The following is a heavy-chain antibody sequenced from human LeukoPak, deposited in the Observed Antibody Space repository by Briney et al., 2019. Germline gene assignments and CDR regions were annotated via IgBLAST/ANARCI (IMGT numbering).Heavy chain of an antibody. D-gene: IGHD3-22*01. Sequence: GGSLRLSCAASGFTFSSYAMSWVRQPPGRGQEWVSAISGSGGSTYYADSVKGRFTIFRDNSKNTLYLQMNSLRAEDTAVYYCANGRVPTYYYDSSGYEMDYWGQGTLVTVSS. CDR2: ISGSGGST. CDR3: ANGRVPTYYYDSSGYEMDY. CDR1: GFTFSSYA. J-gene: IGHJ4*02. V-gene: IGHV3-23*01.